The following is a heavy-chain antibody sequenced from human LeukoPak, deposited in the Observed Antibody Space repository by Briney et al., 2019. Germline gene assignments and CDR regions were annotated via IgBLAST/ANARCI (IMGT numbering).Heavy chain of an antibody. CDR1: GGSISSYY. D-gene: IGHD3-22*01. Sequence: SETLSLTCTVSGGSISSYYWSWIRQPPGKGLEWIGYIYYSGSTNYNPSLKSRVTISVDTSKNQFSLKLSSVTAADTAVYYCARQAYSGSSGYHFDYWGQGTLVTVSS. CDR3: ARQAYSGSSGYHFDY. V-gene: IGHV4-59*08. CDR2: IYYSGST. J-gene: IGHJ4*02.